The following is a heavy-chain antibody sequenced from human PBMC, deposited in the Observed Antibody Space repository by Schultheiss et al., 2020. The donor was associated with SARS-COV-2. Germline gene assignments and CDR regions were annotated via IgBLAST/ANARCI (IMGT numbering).Heavy chain of an antibody. CDR2: IFRGGNT. V-gene: IGHV3-66*01. CDR3: AREDTHCTNGVCWPYGMDV. J-gene: IGHJ6*02. Sequence: GGSLRLSCAASGFTVSSYAMHWVRQAPGKGLEWVSVIFRGGNTYYADSVKGRFTISRDNAKNSLYLQMNSLRAEDTAVYYCAREDTHCTNGVCWPYGMDVWGQGTTVTVSS. CDR1: GFTVSSYA. D-gene: IGHD2-8*01.